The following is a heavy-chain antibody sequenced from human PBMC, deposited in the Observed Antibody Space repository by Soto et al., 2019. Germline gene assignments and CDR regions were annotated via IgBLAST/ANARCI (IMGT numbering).Heavy chain of an antibody. CDR2: IVPLFGTT. J-gene: IGHJ5*02. CDR3: ARDRAGPLIVDEDWFAP. V-gene: IGHV1-69*06. Sequence: SVKVSCKTSGDNFNNYALTWVRQAPGQGLEWVGAIVPLFGTTFYAQNLEGRVSITADKSTTTVYMELTSLRSDDTAVYYCARDRAGPLIVDEDWFAPWGQGTLVTSPQ. CDR1: GDNFNNYA. D-gene: IGHD2-21*01.